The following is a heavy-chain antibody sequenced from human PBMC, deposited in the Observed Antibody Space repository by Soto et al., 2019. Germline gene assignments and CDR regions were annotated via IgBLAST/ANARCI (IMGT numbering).Heavy chain of an antibody. V-gene: IGHV4-59*01. D-gene: IGHD6-19*01. Sequence: PSETLSLTCTVSGASIGSYYWSWIRQSPGKGLEWIGYISYSGGTNYNPSLRGRVTISLDTSKNQFSLKLNSLTAEDTAMYYCARGERLGLDYWGQGTLVTVSS. CDR2: ISYSGGT. CDR3: ARGERLGLDY. CDR1: GASIGSYY. J-gene: IGHJ4*02.